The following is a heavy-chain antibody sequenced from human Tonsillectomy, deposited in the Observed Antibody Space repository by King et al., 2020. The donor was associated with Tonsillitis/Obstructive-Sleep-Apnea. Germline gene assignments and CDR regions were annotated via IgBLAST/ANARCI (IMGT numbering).Heavy chain of an antibody. D-gene: IGHD3-22*01. CDR2: IDWDDDK. J-gene: IGHJ4*02. V-gene: IGHV2-70*04. CDR3: ARMILGSGYSPYFGY. CDR1: GFSLSSTGMS. Sequence: QVTLKESGPALVKPTQTLTLACTFSGFSLSSTGMSVGWIRQPPGKALEWLARIDWDDDKFYSTSLKTRLTISKDIAKKQAVLTMTNMDPVDTATYYCARMILGSGYSPYFGYWGQGILVTVSS.